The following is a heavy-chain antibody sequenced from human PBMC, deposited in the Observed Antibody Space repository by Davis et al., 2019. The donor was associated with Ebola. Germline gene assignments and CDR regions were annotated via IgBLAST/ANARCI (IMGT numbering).Heavy chain of an antibody. CDR1: GYTFTSYF. V-gene: IGHV1-46*01. D-gene: IGHD2-8*01. J-gene: IGHJ6*04. CDR3: ARVMLYALLEFGGMDV. CDR2: INPSGGGT. Sequence: ASVKVSCKASGYTFTSYFMHWVRQAPGQGLEWMGVINPSGGGTTYAQKFQGRVTMTRDTSTSTVYMEVGSLRSDDTAVYYCARVMLYALLEFGGMDVWGKGTTVIVSS.